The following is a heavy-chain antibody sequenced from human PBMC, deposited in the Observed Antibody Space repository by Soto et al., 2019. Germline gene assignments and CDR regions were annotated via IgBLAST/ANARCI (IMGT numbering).Heavy chain of an antibody. J-gene: IGHJ4*02. D-gene: IGHD6-13*01. CDR1: GYTFTSYA. Sequence: ASVKVSCKASGYTFTSYAMHGVRQAPGQRLEWMGWINAGNGNTKYSQKFQGRVTITRDTSASTAYMELSSLRSEDTALYYCAKADYSYSWAPGDYWGQGTLVTVSS. CDR3: AKADYSYSWAPGDY. V-gene: IGHV1-3*01. CDR2: INAGNGNT.